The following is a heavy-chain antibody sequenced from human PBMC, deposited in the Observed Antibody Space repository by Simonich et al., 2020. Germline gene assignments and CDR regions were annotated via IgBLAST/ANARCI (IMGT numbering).Heavy chain of an antibody. Sequence: GGGLVKPGGSLRLSCAASVFTFSSYSMNWVLQAPGKGLEWVSSNRSSSSYIYYADSVKGRFTISRDNAKNSLYLQMNSLRAEDTAVYYCARDTSYYGAGSYYFDYWGQGTLVTVSS. V-gene: IGHV3-21*01. CDR1: VFTFSSYS. D-gene: IGHD3-10*01. CDR3: ARDTSYYGAGSYYFDY. CDR2: NRSSSSYI. J-gene: IGHJ4*02.